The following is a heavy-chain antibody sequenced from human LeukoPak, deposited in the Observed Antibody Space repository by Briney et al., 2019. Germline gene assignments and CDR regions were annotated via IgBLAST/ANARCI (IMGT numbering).Heavy chain of an antibody. CDR3: ARQDLRNFDY. CDR2: INPNSDGT. CDR1: GYTFTSYY. V-gene: IGHV1-2*02. Sequence: ASVKVSCKASGYTFTSYYMHWVRQAPGQGLEWMGWINPNSDGTKYAQKFQGRVTMTRDTSITTVYMEVSSLTSDDTAVYYCARQDLRNFDYWGQGTLVTVSS. J-gene: IGHJ4*02. D-gene: IGHD4-17*01.